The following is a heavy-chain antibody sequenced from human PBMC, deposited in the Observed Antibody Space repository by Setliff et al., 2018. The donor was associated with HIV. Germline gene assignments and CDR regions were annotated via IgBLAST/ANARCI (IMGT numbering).Heavy chain of an antibody. D-gene: IGHD2-15*01. Sequence: SETLSLTCAVYGGSFSGYYWSWIRQPPGKGLEWIGEINHSGSTNYNPSLKSRVTISVDTSKNQFSLKLSSVTAADTAVYYCARAERPDCRGGSCYEVDYWGQGTLVTVSS. CDR3: ARAERPDCRGGSCYEVDY. J-gene: IGHJ4*02. CDR2: INHSGST. V-gene: IGHV4-34*01. CDR1: GGSFSGYY.